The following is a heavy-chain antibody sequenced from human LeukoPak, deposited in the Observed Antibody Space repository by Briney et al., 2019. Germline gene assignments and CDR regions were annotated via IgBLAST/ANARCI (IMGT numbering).Heavy chain of an antibody. Sequence: GGSLRLSCAASGFTVSSNYMSWVRQAPGKGLEWVSAIRGSGDSTYYAESVKGRFTISRDNSKNTLYLQMNSLRAEDTAVYYCAKRFRGTSGLYYFDSWGQGTLVTVSS. CDR1: GFTVSSNY. D-gene: IGHD2/OR15-2a*01. CDR2: IRGSGDST. J-gene: IGHJ4*02. CDR3: AKRFRGTSGLYYFDS. V-gene: IGHV3-23*01.